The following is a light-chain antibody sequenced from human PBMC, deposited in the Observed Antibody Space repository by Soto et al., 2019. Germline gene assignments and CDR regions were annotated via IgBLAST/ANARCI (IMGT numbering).Light chain of an antibody. J-gene: IGLJ1*01. CDR1: SSDVEIYNF. V-gene: IGLV2-23*02. CDR3: CSYASNSAYV. CDR2: EVS. Sequence: QSALTQPASVSGSPGQSITISCTGTSSDVEIYNFVSWYQQHPGRAPKFVIYEVSKRPSGISNRFSGSKSGNTASLTISGLQPEDEADYYCCSYASNSAYVFGTETKVTVL.